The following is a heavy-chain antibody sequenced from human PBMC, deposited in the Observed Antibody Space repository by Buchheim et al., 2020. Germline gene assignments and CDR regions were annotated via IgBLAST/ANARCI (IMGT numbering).Heavy chain of an antibody. CDR2: ISGSGGST. Sequence: EVQLLESGGGLVQPGGSLRLSCVASGFTFSSYAMSWVRQAPGKGLEWVSAISGSGGSTYYADSVKGRFTISRDNSQNTLYLQMNSLRAEDTAVYYCAKDKRDYGSGDYGMDVWGQGTT. D-gene: IGHD3-10*01. V-gene: IGHV3-23*01. J-gene: IGHJ6*02. CDR3: AKDKRDYGSGDYGMDV. CDR1: GFTFSSYA.